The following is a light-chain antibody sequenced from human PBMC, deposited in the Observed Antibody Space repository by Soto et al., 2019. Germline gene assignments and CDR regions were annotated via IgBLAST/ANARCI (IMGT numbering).Light chain of an antibody. CDR2: APS. V-gene: IGKV1-39*01. CDR3: HQSGSTPT. CDR1: QSISSY. J-gene: IGKJ4*01. Sequence: DIQMTQSPSSLSASVGDRVTITCRASQSISSYLNWYQHKPGKAPNLLIYAPSSLKSGVPSRFSGSVSGTDFTLTISSLQPEDIATYYCHQSGSTPTFGGGTKVEIK.